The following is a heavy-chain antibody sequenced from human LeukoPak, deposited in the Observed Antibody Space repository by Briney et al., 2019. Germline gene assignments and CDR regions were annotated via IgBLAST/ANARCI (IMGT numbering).Heavy chain of an antibody. CDR3: ARVENTAVTY. V-gene: IGHV3-53*01. J-gene: IGHJ4*02. D-gene: IGHD5-18*01. CDR2: IYTGGST. Sequence: GGSLRLSCAASGFTVSSNYMSWVRQAPGKGLEWVSVIYTGGSTYYADSVKGRFTISRDNSKNTLYLQMNSLRAEDTAVYYCARVENTAVTYWGQGTLVTVSS. CDR1: GFTVSSNY.